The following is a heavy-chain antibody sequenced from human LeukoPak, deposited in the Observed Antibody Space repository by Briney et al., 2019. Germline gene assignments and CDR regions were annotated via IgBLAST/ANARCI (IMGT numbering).Heavy chain of an antibody. CDR2: IYTSGST. V-gene: IGHV4-61*02. CDR1: GGSISSGSYY. CDR3: ARPDVAVGWFDP. J-gene: IGHJ5*02. Sequence: PSQTLSLTCTVSGGSISSGSYYWSWIRQPAGKGLEWIGRIYTSGSTNYNPSLKSRVTISVDTSKNQFSLKLSSVTAADTAVYYCARPDVAVGWFDPWGQGTLVTVSS. D-gene: IGHD5-12*01.